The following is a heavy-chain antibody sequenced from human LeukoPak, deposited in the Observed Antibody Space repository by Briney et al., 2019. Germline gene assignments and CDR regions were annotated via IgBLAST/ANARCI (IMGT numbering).Heavy chain of an antibody. J-gene: IGHJ4*02. CDR3: ARGVATNRYYFDY. CDR1: GYTFTSYA. Sequence: ASVKVSCKASGYTFTSYAMHWVRQATGQRLEWMGWINAGNGNTKYSRKFQGRVTITRDTSASTAYMELSSLRSEDTAVYSCARGVATNRYYFDYWGQGTLVTVSS. CDR2: INAGNGNT. V-gene: IGHV1-3*01. D-gene: IGHD5-12*01.